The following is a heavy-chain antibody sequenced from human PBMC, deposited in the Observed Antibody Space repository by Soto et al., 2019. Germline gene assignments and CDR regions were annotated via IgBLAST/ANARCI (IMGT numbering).Heavy chain of an antibody. CDR2: MFYSGST. V-gene: IGHV4-59*04. CDR3: ARGPDGDKVDY. CDR1: GGSISSYY. J-gene: IGHJ4*02. Sequence: SETLSLTCTVSGGSISSYYWSWIRQPPGKGLEWVGTMFYSGSTYYNPSLKSRVTISVDTSKNQFSLKLSSVTAADTAVYYCARGPDGDKVDYWGQGTLVTVSS. D-gene: IGHD7-27*01.